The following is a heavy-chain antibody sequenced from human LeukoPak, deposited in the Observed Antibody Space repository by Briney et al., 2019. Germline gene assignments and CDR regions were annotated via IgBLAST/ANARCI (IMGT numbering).Heavy chain of an antibody. CDR1: GGSISSYY. CDR3: ARGGTGYLRYVDWLRNQREYYFDY. D-gene: IGHD3-9*01. CDR2: IYYSGST. J-gene: IGHJ4*02. V-gene: IGHV4-59*01. Sequence: SETLSLTCTVSGGSISSYYWSWIRQPPGKGLEWIGYIYYSGSTNYNPSLKSRVTITVDTSKNQFSLKLSSVTAADTAVYYCARGGTGYLRYVDWLRNQREYYFDYWGQGTLVTVSS.